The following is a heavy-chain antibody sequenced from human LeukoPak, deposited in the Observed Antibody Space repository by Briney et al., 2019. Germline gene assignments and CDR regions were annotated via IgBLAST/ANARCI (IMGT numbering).Heavy chain of an antibody. CDR1: GFTVSSNY. V-gene: IGHV3-66*01. CDR3: ANWDASHSSGWYDY. D-gene: IGHD6-19*01. J-gene: IGHJ4*02. CDR2: IYSSGTT. Sequence: GGSLRLSCAASGFTVSSNYMSWVRQAPGKGLEWVSIIYSSGTTYYADSVKGRFTISRDNSKNTLYLQMNSLRAEDTAVYYCANWDASHSSGWYDYRGQGTLVTVSS.